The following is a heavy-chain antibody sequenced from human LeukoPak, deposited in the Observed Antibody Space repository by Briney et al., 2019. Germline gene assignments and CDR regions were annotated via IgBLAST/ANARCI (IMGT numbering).Heavy chain of an antibody. J-gene: IGHJ4*02. D-gene: IGHD4-17*01. Sequence: GASVKVSCKASGYTFTSYGINWVRQATGQGLEWMGWMNPNSGNTGYAQKFQGRVTMTRNTSISTAYMELSSLRSEDTAVYYCARARRASDYGIDYWGQGTLVTVSS. CDR1: GYTFTSYG. V-gene: IGHV1-8*01. CDR2: MNPNSGNT. CDR3: ARARRASDYGIDY.